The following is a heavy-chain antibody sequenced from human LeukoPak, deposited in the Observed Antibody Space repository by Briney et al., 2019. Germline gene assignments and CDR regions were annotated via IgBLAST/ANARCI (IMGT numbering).Heavy chain of an antibody. J-gene: IGHJ4*02. CDR2: ISDSGGTT. CDR3: AKDYSSGWYAYYFDS. CDR1: GYTFSNSA. D-gene: IGHD6-19*01. V-gene: IGHV3-23*01. Sequence: GGSLRLSYGACGYTFSNSAMIGLRQAPGKGLEWVSGISDSGGTTFYADSVKGRFTISRDNSKNTLYLQITSLKADDTAVYYSAKDYSSGWYAYYFDSWGQGTLVSVSS.